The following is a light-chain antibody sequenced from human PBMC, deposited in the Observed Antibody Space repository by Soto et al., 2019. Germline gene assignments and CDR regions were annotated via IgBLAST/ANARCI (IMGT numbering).Light chain of an antibody. CDR3: KSYEGSNIYV. V-gene: IGLV2-8*01. Sequence: QSVLTQPPSASGSPGQSVTISCTGTSSDVGGYNYVSWYQQHPGKAPKLMIYEVNKRPSGDPDRFSGSKSGNTASLTVSGLQAEDEADYYCKSYEGSNIYVFGTGTKVTVL. CDR2: EVN. J-gene: IGLJ1*01. CDR1: SSDVGGYNY.